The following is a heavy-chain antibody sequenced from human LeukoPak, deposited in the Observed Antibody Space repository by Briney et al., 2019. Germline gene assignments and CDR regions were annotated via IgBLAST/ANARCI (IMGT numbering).Heavy chain of an antibody. CDR2: MNPNSGNT. CDR3: ATGYYYDSSGLDAFDI. D-gene: IGHD3-22*01. J-gene: IGHJ3*02. Sequence: ASVKVSCKASGYTFTSCDINWVRQATGQGLEWMGWMNPNSGNTGYAQKFQGRVTMTRNTSISTAYMELSSLRSEDTAVYYCATGYYYDSSGLDAFDIWGQGTMVTVSS. V-gene: IGHV1-8*01. CDR1: GYTFTSCD.